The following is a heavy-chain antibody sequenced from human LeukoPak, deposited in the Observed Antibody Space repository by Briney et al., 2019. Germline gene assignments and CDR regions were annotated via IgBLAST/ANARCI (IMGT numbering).Heavy chain of an antibody. D-gene: IGHD2-2*01. J-gene: IGHJ4*02. V-gene: IGHV3-23*01. CDR1: GFTFSNYA. Sequence: GGSLRLSCAASGFTFSNYAMSWVRQAPGKGLEWVSAISGNSGSTYYADSVKGRFTISRDNSKNTLHLQMNSLRAEDTAVYYCAKDKGGPAARGGCFDYWGQGTLVTVSS. CDR3: AKDKGGPAARGGCFDY. CDR2: ISGNSGST.